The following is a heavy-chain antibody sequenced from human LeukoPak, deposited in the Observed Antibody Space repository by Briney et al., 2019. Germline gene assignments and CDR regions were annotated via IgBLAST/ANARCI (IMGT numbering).Heavy chain of an antibody. Sequence: GASVKVSCKASGYTFSGYYIHWVRQAPGQGLEWMGWINPNSGGTNYAQKFQGRVTMTRDTSITTAYMDLSRLRSDDTAVYYCARGIPPKGLLVAGRRFHPWGQGTLVTVSS. CDR3: ARGIPPKGLLVAGRRFHP. J-gene: IGHJ5*02. V-gene: IGHV1-2*02. CDR2: INPNSGGT. D-gene: IGHD6-19*01. CDR1: GYTFSGYY.